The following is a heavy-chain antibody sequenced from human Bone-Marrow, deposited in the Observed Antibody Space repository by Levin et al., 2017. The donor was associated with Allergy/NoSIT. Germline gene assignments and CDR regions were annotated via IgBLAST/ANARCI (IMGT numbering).Heavy chain of an antibody. CDR1: GASVSSSSYY. D-gene: IGHD6-6*01. J-gene: IGHJ6*02. Sequence: PSETLSLTCTVSGASVSSSSYYWGWIRQPPGKGLEWIGSIYYTGKTYNNPSLKSRVTMSVDKSKNQFTLRLSSVTAADTAVYYCAREVSSSDGMDVWGPGTTVAVPS. CDR2: IYYTGKT. V-gene: IGHV4-39*01. CDR3: AREVSSSDGMDV.